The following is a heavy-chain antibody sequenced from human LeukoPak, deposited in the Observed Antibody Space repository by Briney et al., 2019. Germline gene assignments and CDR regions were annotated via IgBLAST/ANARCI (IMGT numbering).Heavy chain of an antibody. CDR1: GYTFTSYY. CDR2: INPSGGST. CDR3: ARSPPYYDFWSGRFDP. J-gene: IGHJ5*02. V-gene: IGHV1-46*01. D-gene: IGHD3-3*01. Sequence: GASVKVSCKASGYTFTSYYMHWVRQAPGQGLEWMGIINPSGGSTSYAQKFQGRVTMTRDTSTSTVYMELSSLRSEDTAVYYCARSPPYYDFWSGRFDPWGQGTLVTVSS.